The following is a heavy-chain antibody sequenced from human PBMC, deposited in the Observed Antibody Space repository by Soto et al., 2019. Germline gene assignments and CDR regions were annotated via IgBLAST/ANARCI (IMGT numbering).Heavy chain of an antibody. D-gene: IGHD2-21*01. J-gene: IGHJ5*02. CDR1: GGSFSGYY. Sequence: PSETLSLTCAVYGGSFSGYYWSWIRQPPGKGLEWIGEINHSGSTNYNPSLKSRVTISVDTSKNQFSLKLSSVTAADTAVYYCARARGRLFVSPNWFDPRGQGTLVTVSS. CDR3: ARARGRLFVSPNWFDP. V-gene: IGHV4-34*01. CDR2: INHSGST.